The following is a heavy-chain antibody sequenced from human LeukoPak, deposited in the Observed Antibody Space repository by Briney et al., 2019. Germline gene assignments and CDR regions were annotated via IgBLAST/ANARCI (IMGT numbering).Heavy chain of an antibody. V-gene: IGHV1-2*02. J-gene: IGHJ5*02. CDR1: GYTFTGYY. D-gene: IGHD3-3*01. Sequence: ASVKVSCKASGYTFTGYYMHWVRQAPGQGLEWMGWINPNNGGTNYAQKFQGRVTMTRDTSISTAYMELSRLRSDDTAVYYCARVGWSGYYREDNWFDPWGQGTLVTVSS. CDR2: INPNNGGT. CDR3: ARVGWSGYYREDNWFDP.